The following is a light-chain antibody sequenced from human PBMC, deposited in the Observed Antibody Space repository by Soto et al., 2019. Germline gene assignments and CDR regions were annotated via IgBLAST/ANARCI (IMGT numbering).Light chain of an antibody. CDR2: KAS. CDR1: QSITSW. Sequence: DIQMTQSPSTLSASVGDRVTITCRASQSITSWLAWYQQKPGKAPKLLMYKASSLESGVPSRFSGSGSGTEFTLTISSLQPDDFATYYCQQYYSSPWTFGQGTNVEIK. J-gene: IGKJ1*01. V-gene: IGKV1-5*03. CDR3: QQYYSSPWT.